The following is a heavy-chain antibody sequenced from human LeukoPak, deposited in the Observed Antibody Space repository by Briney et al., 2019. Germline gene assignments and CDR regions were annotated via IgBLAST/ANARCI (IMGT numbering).Heavy chain of an antibody. J-gene: IGHJ4*02. CDR2: ISYYGSNK. Sequence: GRSLRLSCAASGFTFSSYGMHWVRQAPGKGLEWVAVISYYGSNKYYADSVKRRFTISRDNSKNTLYLQMSSLRAEDTAVYYCANRRMGYWGQGTLVTVSS. CDR3: ANRRMGY. CDR1: GFTFSSYG. V-gene: IGHV3-30*18.